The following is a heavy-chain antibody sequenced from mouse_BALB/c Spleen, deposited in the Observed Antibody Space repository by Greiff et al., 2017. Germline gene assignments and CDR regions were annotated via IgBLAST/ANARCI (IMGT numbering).Heavy chain of an antibody. Sequence: EVQRVESGGDLVKPGGSLKLSCAASGFTFSSYGMSWVRQTPDKRLEWVATISSGGSYTYYPDSVKGRFTISRDNAKNTLYLQMSSLKSEDTAMYYCARREDGYYWFAYWGQGTLVTVSA. D-gene: IGHD2-3*01. CDR3: ARREDGYYWFAY. V-gene: IGHV5-6*01. CDR2: ISSGGSYT. CDR1: GFTFSSYG. J-gene: IGHJ3*01.